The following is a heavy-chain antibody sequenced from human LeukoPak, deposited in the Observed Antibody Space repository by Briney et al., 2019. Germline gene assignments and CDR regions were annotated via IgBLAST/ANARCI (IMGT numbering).Heavy chain of an antibody. V-gene: IGHV1-2*02. J-gene: IGHJ4*02. CDR2: INLNSGGT. Sequence: VASVQVSCKASGYTFTGYYMHWVRQAPGQGLEWMGWINLNSGGTKYAQKFQGRVTMTRDKSLSTAYMELSKLRSGDPAVFSCSRDRETTMTAIDYWGQGTMVTVSS. D-gene: IGHD4-17*01. CDR1: GYTFTGYY. CDR3: SRDRETTMTAIDY.